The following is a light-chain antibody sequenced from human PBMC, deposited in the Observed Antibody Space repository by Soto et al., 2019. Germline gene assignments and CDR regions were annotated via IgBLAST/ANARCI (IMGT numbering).Light chain of an antibody. J-gene: IGKJ1*01. CDR2: GSS. CDR3: QQYNNWQT. Sequence: EIVMTQSPATLSVSPGERATLSCRASQSVSSNSAWYQQKPGQAPRLLIYGSSTRATGIPARFSGSGSGTEFTLTISSLQSEDFAVYYCQQYNNWQTFGQGTKVDIK. CDR1: QSVSSN. V-gene: IGKV3-15*01.